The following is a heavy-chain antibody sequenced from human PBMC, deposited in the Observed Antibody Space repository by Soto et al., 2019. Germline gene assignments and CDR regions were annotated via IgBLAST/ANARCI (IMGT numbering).Heavy chain of an antibody. J-gene: IGHJ6*02. CDR2: FDPEDGET. D-gene: IGHD6-6*01. Sequence: GASVKVSCKASGGTFSSYAISWVRQAPGQGLEWRGGFDPEDGETIYAQKFQGRVTMTEDTSTDTAYMELSSLRSEDTAVYYCAIYRKYRRFYYYVMDVWGQGTTVTVSS. V-gene: IGHV1-24*01. CDR1: GGTFSSYA. CDR3: AIYRKYRRFYYYVMDV.